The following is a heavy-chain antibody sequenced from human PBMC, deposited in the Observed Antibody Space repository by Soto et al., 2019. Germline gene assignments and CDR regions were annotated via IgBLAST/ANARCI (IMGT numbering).Heavy chain of an antibody. CDR2: ISAFSGKT. J-gene: IGHJ4*02. CDR1: GGTYSSYA. D-gene: IGHD3-10*01. Sequence: ASVKVSCKASGGTYSSYAISWVRQAPGQGLEWMGWISAFSGKTNYAQKLQGRVTMTTETSTSTAYMELKSLRSDDTAIFYCARDRERGLGSLDYWGQGTLVTGSS. CDR3: ARDRERGLGSLDY. V-gene: IGHV1-18*01.